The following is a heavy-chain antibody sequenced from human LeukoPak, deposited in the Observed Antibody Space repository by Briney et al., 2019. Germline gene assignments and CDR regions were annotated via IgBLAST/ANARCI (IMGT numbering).Heavy chain of an antibody. D-gene: IGHD4-17*01. J-gene: IGHJ3*02. V-gene: IGHV3-23*01. CDR1: GFPFSAYA. CDR2: IRGGGTSE. Sequence: GSLRLSFKASGFPFSAYAMMWVRQAPGKGPEWVSAIRGGGTSEFYADSVKGRFRISRDNSKDTLFLQMNSLRAEDTAVYYCARDPNGDYIGAFDMWGPGTMVTVSS. CDR3: ARDPNGDYIGAFDM.